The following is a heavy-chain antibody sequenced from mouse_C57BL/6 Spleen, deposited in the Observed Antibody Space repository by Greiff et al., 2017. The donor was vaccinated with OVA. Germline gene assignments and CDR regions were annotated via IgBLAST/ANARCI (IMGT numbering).Heavy chain of an antibody. CDR3: ARLWDYYGY. V-gene: IGHV1-26*01. J-gene: IGHJ2*01. Sequence: VQLQQSGPELVKPGASVKISCKASGYTFTDYYMNWVKQSHGKSLEWIGDINPNNGGTSYNQKFKGKATLTVDKSSSTAYMELRSLTSEDSAVYYCARLWDYYGYWGQGTTLTVSS. D-gene: IGHD1-1*01. CDR2: INPNNGGT. CDR1: GYTFTDYY.